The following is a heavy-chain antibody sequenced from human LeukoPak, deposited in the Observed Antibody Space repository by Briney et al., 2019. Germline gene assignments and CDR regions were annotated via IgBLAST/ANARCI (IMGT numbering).Heavy chain of an antibody. J-gene: IGHJ4*02. D-gene: IGHD3-9*01. CDR2: GDYSGST. V-gene: IGHV4-39*07. CDR3: ARENFDSGGH. Sequence: SETLSLTCTVSGDSFSSVTDYWAWIRQPPGKGLEWIASGDYSGSTYYNPSLKSRVTISVDTSKNQFSLKLSSVTAADTAVYYCARENFDSGGHWGQGTLVTVSS. CDR1: GDSFSSVTDY.